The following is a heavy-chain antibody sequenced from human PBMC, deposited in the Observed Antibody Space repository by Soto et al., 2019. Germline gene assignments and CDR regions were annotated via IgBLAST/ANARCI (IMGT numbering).Heavy chain of an antibody. D-gene: IGHD2-15*01. CDR2: ISNRGDT. J-gene: IGHJ3*02. V-gene: IGHV3-66*01. CDR3: AREPRYCRGGSCSITGDAFDI. Sequence: EVQLVESGGGLVQPGGSLRLSCTASGFIVSDTYMNWVRQAPGKGLEWFSVISNRGDTHYADSVRGRFSLSRDIADNTLHLQMNNLRVEDTAVYYCAREPRYCRGGSCSITGDAFDIWGQGTMVTVSS. CDR1: GFIVSDTY.